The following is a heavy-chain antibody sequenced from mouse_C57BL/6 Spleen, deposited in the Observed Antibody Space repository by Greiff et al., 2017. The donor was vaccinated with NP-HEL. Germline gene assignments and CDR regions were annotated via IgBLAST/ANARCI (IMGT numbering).Heavy chain of an antibody. CDR2: IYPGGGYT. Sequence: QVQLKQSGAELVRPGTSVKMSCKASGYTFTNYWIGWAKQRPGHGLEWIGDIYPGGGYTNYNEKFKGKATLTADKSSSTAYMQFSSLTSEDSAIYYCARGGYDGYYGGFAYWGQGTLVTVSA. V-gene: IGHV1-63*01. D-gene: IGHD2-3*01. CDR3: ARGGYDGYYGGFAY. CDR1: GYTFTNYW. J-gene: IGHJ3*01.